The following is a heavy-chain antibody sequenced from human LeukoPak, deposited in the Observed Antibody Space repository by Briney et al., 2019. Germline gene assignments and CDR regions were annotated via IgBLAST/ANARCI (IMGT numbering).Heavy chain of an antibody. V-gene: IGHV1-69*06. Sequence: GASVKVSCKASGGTFSSYAISWVRQAPGQGLEWMGGIIPIFGTANYAQKFQGRVTITADKSTSTAYMELSSLRSEDTAVYYCASSSVLRYFDWSFSFDYWGQGTLVTVSS. CDR2: IIPIFGTA. CDR3: ASSSVLRYFDWSFSFDY. D-gene: IGHD3-9*01. CDR1: GGTFSSYA. J-gene: IGHJ4*02.